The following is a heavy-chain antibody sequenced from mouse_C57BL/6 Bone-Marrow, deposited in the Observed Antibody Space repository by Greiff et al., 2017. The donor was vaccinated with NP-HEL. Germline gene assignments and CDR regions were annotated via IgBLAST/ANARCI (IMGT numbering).Heavy chain of an antibody. V-gene: IGHV1-19*01. CDR3: ARDLGRVY. Sequence: VHVKQSGPVLVKPGASVKMSCKASGYTFTDYYMNWVKQSHGKSLEWIGVINPYNGGTSYNQKFKGKATLTVDKSSSTAYMELNSLTSEDSAVYYCARDLGRVYWGQGTLVTVSA. D-gene: IGHD4-1*01. J-gene: IGHJ3*01. CDR1: GYTFTDYY. CDR2: INPYNGGT.